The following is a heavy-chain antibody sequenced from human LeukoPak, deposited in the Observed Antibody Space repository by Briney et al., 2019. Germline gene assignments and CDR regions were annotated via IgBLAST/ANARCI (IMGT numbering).Heavy chain of an antibody. CDR3: ARGYSYGSYSDY. D-gene: IGHD5-18*01. Sequence: PSETLSLTCAVYGGSFSAYYWIWIRQPAGKGLEWIGEINHSGSTNYNPSLKSRVTISVDTSKIQFSLNLSSVTAADTAVYYCARGYSYGSYSDYWGQGTLVTVSS. CDR2: INHSGST. J-gene: IGHJ4*02. CDR1: GGSFSAYY. V-gene: IGHV4-34*01.